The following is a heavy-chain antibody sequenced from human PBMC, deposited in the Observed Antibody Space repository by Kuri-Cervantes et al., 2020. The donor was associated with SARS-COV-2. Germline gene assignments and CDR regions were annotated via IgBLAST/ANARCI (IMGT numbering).Heavy chain of an antibody. CDR3: AKDTITIFGVVTLFDY. V-gene: IGHV3-30*02. J-gene: IGHJ4*02. Sequence: GGSLRLSCAASGFTFSRYGMHWVRQAPGKGLEWVAFIRHDGSNKYYADSVKGRFTISRDNSQNTLYLQVNSLRVEDTAVYFCAKDTITIFGVVTLFDYWGQGTLVTVSS. D-gene: IGHD3-3*01. CDR1: GFTFSRYG. CDR2: IRHDGSNK.